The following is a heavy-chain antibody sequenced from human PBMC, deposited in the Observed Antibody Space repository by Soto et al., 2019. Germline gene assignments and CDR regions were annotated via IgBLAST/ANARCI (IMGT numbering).Heavy chain of an antibody. CDR2: ISTSGSSV. V-gene: IGHV3-48*03. CDR1: GFTFSSYE. D-gene: IGHD3-10*01. J-gene: IGHJ6*02. Sequence: LRLSCAASGFTFSSYEMNWVRQAPGKGLEWVSYISTSGSSVYYAASVKGRFTISRDNAKNSLYLQMNSLRAEDTAVYYCARVGGFGESDTLYYYYGMDVWGQGTTVTVSS. CDR3: ARVGGFGESDTLYYYYGMDV.